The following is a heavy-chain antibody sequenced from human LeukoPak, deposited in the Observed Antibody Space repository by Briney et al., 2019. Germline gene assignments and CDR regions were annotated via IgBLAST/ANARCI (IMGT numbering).Heavy chain of an antibody. CDR1: GYTFTSYG. CDR3: ARAGITGTLLGEDY. V-gene: IGHV1-18*01. D-gene: IGHD1-7*01. Sequence: GASVKVSCKASGYTFTSYGISWVRQAPGQGLEWMGWISAYSGNTNYAQKLQGRVAMTTDTSTSTAYMELRSLRSDDTAVYYCARAGITGTLLGEDYWGQGTLVTVSS. CDR2: ISAYSGNT. J-gene: IGHJ4*02.